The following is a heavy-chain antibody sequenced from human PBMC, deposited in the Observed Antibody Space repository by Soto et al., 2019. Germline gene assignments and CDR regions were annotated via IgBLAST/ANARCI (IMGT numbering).Heavy chain of an antibody. CDR1: GGTFSTSA. CDR2: IMPVFATP. D-gene: IGHD3-3*02. V-gene: IGHV1-69*12. Sequence: QVQLMQSGAEVKKPGSSVKVSCKASGGTFSTSAISWVRQAPGEGLEWVGGIMPVFATPDYAQKFQGRVTISADDSTTTAYLELPSLTTDDTAVYYCARDKARQQLGGNYYYILDVWGQGPRSPSP. J-gene: IGHJ6*02. CDR3: ARDKARQQLGGNYYYILDV.